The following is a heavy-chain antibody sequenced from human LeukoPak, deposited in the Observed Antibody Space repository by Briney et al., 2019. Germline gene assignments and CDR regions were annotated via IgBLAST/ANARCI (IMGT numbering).Heavy chain of an antibody. CDR2: ISSSGSTI. CDR3: ARNGSSSWAYYYGMDV. V-gene: IGHV3-11*04. D-gene: IGHD6-13*01. J-gene: IGHJ6*02. CDR1: GFTFSDYY. Sequence: PGGSLRLSCAASGFTFSDYYMSWIRQAPGKGLEWVSYISSSGSTIYYADSVKGRFTISRDNSKNTLYLQMNSLRAEDTAVYYCARNGSSSWAYYYGMDVWGQGTTVTVSS.